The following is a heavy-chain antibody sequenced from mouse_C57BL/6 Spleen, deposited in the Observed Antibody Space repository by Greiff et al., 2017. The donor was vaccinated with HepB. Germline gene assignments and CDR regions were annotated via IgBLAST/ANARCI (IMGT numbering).Heavy chain of an antibody. D-gene: IGHD2-1*01. Sequence: VKLMESGPELVKPGASVKLSCKASGYTFTSYDINWVKQRPGQGLEWIGWIYPRDGSTKYNEKFKGKATLTVDTSSSTAYMELHSLTSEDSAVYFCARRYYGNFYYAMDYWGQGTSVTVSS. CDR2: IYPRDGST. CDR3: ARRYYGNFYYAMDY. CDR1: GYTFTSYD. J-gene: IGHJ4*01. V-gene: IGHV1-85*01.